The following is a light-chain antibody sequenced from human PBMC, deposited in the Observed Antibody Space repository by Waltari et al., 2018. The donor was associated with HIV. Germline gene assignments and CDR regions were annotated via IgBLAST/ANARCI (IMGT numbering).Light chain of an antibody. V-gene: IGKV3-20*01. Sequence: EIVLPHSPATLLLSPGERATLSFRPSQGVSITYLAWYQQRPGKPPRLLIYGAFNRDSGIPDRFSGSGSGTDFTLTIDRVEPEDFAVYYCQQFGASHWTFGQGTKVE. CDR2: GAF. CDR3: QQFGASHWT. J-gene: IGKJ1*01. CDR1: QGVSITY.